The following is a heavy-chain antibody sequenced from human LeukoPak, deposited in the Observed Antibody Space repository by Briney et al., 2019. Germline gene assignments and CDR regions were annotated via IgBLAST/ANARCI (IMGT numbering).Heavy chain of an antibody. V-gene: IGHV1-69*01. CDR3: ARSLPITMIVVAPYYYYGMDV. CDR2: IIPIFGTA. CDR1: GGTFSSYV. Sequence: VASVKVSCKASGGTFSSYVISWVRQAPGQGLEWMGGIIPIFGTANYAQKFQGRVTITADESTSTAYMELSSLRSEDTAVYYCARSLPITMIVVAPYYYYGMDVWGQGTTVTVSS. D-gene: IGHD3-22*01. J-gene: IGHJ6*02.